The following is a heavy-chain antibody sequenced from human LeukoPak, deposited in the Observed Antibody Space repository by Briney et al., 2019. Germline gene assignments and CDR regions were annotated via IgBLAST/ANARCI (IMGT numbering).Heavy chain of an antibody. CDR1: GFTFSSHA. D-gene: IGHD3-3*01. CDR3: ARRGTVYYDFWSGYSDYYYYMDV. V-gene: IGHV3-64*01. J-gene: IGHJ6*03. CDR2: ISSNGGSS. Sequence: PGGSLRLSCAASGFTFSSHAMHWVRQAPGKGLEYVSAISSNGGSSYYANSVKGRFTISRDNSKNTLYLQMGSLRAEDMAVYYCARRGTVYYDFWSGYSDYYYYMDVWGKGTTVTVSS.